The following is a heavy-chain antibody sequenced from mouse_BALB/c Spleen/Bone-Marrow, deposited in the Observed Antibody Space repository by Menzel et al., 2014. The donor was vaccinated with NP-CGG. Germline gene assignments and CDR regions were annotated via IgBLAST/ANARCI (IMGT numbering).Heavy chain of an antibody. CDR3: TRYGNYYFDY. Sequence: VQLQQSGAELVKPGASVKLSCKASGYTFTSYYMYWVKQRPGQGLEWIGEINPSNGGTNFNEKFKSKATLTVDKSSSTACMQLSSLTSEDSAVYYCTRYGNYYFDYLGQGTTLTVSS. CDR2: INPSNGGT. V-gene: IGHV1S81*02. J-gene: IGHJ2*01. D-gene: IGHD2-1*01. CDR1: GYTFTSYY.